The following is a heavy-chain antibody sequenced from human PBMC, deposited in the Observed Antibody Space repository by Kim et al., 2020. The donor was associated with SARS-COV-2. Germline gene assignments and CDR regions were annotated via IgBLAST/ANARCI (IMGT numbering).Heavy chain of an antibody. Sequence: ASVKVSCKASGYTFTSYDINWVRQATGQGLEWMGWMNPNSGNTGYAQKFQGRVTMTRNTSISTAYMELSSLRSEDTAVYYCARVDSSSAIYYYYYMDVWGKGTTVTVSS. D-gene: IGHD6-6*01. V-gene: IGHV1-8*01. CDR2: MNPNSGNT. CDR3: ARVDSSSAIYYYYYMDV. J-gene: IGHJ6*03. CDR1: GYTFTSYD.